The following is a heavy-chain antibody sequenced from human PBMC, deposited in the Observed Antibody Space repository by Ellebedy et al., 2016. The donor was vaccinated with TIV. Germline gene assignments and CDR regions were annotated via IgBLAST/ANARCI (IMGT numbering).Heavy chain of an antibody. CDR2: IYSGGST. Sequence: GESLKIPCAASGFTVSSNYMSWVRQAPGKGLEWVSVIYSGGSTYYADSVKGRFTISRDNSKNTLYLQMNSLRAEDTAVYYCARSPADYDSSGYYPNWYFDLWGRGTLVTVSS. CDR3: ARSPADYDSSGYYPNWYFDL. CDR1: GFTVSSNY. V-gene: IGHV3-66*01. D-gene: IGHD3-22*01. J-gene: IGHJ2*01.